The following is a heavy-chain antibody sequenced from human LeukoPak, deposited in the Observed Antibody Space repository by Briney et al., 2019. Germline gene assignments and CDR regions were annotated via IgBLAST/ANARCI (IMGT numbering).Heavy chain of an antibody. D-gene: IGHD5-24*01. Sequence: PSETLSLTRTVSVGSLSGYYWCSIRRPPGKELEWIAYIHYSGSTNYNPPLKSRLIISLDTSKNQLSLKLKSVTDADTAVYYCATHGQIDGNPLDYWGQGNLVSVSS. V-gene: IGHV4-59*08. CDR1: VGSLSGYY. J-gene: IGHJ4*02. CDR2: IHYSGST. CDR3: ATHGQIDGNPLDY.